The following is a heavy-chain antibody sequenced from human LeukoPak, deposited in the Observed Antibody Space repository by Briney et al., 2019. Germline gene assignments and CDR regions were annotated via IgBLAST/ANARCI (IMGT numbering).Heavy chain of an antibody. CDR1: GGSFSGYY. Sequence: ETLSLTCAVYGGSFSGYYWSWIRQPPGKGLEWIGEINHSGSTNYNPSLKSRVTISVDTSKNQFSLKLSSVTAADTAVYYCAGGRGIAADLFDYWGQGTLVTVSS. V-gene: IGHV4-34*01. CDR2: INHSGST. J-gene: IGHJ4*02. CDR3: AGGRGIAADLFDY. D-gene: IGHD6-13*01.